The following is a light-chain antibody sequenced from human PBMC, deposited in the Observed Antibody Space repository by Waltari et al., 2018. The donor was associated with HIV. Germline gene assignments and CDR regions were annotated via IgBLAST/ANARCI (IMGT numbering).Light chain of an antibody. CDR3: AAWTDSLRGVV. CDR1: SSNIGSFY. CDR2: RNN. Sequence: QSVLTQPPSASGTPGQRVTISSSGSSSNIGSFYVYWYQQLPGSAPKLLIYRNNQRLSGVPDRFSGSKSGTSASLAISGLRSEDEADYYCAAWTDSLRGVVFGGGTKLSVL. J-gene: IGLJ2*01. V-gene: IGLV1-47*01.